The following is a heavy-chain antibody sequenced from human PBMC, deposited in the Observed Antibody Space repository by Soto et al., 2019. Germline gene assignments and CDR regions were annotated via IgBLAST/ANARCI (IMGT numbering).Heavy chain of an antibody. J-gene: IGHJ4*02. Sequence: QPQLQESGPGLVKPSETLSLTCTVSGGSVSSCCNYWGWVRQPPGKGLEWIGSIHNSGSTSYNPARRRRVTISVDTPKNQFSLTLTSVTAADTAVYYCARGLSSPSATGIWGQGILVTVSS. V-gene: IGHV4-39*01. D-gene: IGHD6-6*01. CDR1: GGSVSSCCNY. CDR2: IHNSGST. CDR3: ARGLSSPSATGI.